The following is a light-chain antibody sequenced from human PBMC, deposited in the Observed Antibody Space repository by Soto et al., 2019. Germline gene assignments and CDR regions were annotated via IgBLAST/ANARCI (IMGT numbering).Light chain of an antibody. Sequence: DIQMTQSPSTLSAFVGDRVTISCRASQKVNNWLARYQQKPGKAPQLLIFDASRLESGVPSRFSGSGSGTEFTLTISGLQPDDFATYYCHQYCSSSPWTFGQGTKVEIK. CDR3: HQYCSSSPWT. CDR1: QKVNNW. J-gene: IGKJ1*01. V-gene: IGKV1-5*01. CDR2: DAS.